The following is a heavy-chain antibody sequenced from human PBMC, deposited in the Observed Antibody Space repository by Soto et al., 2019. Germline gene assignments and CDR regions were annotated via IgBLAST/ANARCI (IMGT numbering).Heavy chain of an antibody. CDR1: GFTFSSYG. J-gene: IGHJ6*02. CDR2: ISYDGSNK. CDR3: VRAMVKKHYYYYYGMDV. Sequence: PGGSLRLSCAASGFTFSSYGMHWVRQAPGKGLEWVAVISYDGSNKYYADSVKGRFTISRDNSKNTLYLQMNSLRAEDTAVYYCVRAMVKKHYYYYYGMDVWGQGTTVTVSS. D-gene: IGHD5-18*01. V-gene: IGHV3-30*03.